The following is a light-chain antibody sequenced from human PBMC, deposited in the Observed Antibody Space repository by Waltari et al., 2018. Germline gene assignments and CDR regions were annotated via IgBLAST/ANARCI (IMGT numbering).Light chain of an antibody. CDR1: QSVSSN. CDR3: QQYNNWPLT. Sequence: EIVMTQSPATLSVSXGXRATLSCRASQSVSSNLAWYQQKPGQAPRLLIYGASTRATGIPARFSGSGSGTEFTLTISSMQSEDFAVYYCQQYNNWPLTFGQGTKVEIK. V-gene: IGKV3-15*01. CDR2: GAS. J-gene: IGKJ1*01.